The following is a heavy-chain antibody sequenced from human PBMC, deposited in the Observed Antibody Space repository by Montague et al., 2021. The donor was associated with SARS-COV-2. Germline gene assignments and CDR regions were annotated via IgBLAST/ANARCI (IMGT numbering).Heavy chain of an antibody. CDR1: GGSITGYY. J-gene: IGHJ3*02. V-gene: IGHV4-59*01. Sequence: SETLSLTCTVSGGSITGYYWSWLRRSPGKGLEWIAYIYDGGAVNYSPSLGSRVTISTDTSKNQLSLKVNSVTAADTAVYYCVRDHPYGGPRGAYDIWSQGTVVTVSS. CDR3: VRDHPYGGPRGAYDI. CDR2: IYDGGAV. D-gene: IGHD4-23*01.